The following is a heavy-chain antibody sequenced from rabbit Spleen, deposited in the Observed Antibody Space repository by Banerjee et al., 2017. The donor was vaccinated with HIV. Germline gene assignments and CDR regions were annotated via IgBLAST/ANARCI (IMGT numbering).Heavy chain of an antibody. V-gene: IGHV1S45*01. CDR3: ATDYAGAVGYGCGFNL. J-gene: IGHJ4*01. CDR1: GFSFISSSY. CDR2: IDVGGSGDT. D-gene: IGHD4-2*01. Sequence: QEQLVESGGGLVQPGGSLTLTCTASGFSFISSSYMCWVRQPPGKGLEWIACIDVGGSGDTAYASWAKGRFTISKTSSTTVTLQMTSLTAADTATYFCATDYAGAVGYGCGFNLWGQGTLVTVS.